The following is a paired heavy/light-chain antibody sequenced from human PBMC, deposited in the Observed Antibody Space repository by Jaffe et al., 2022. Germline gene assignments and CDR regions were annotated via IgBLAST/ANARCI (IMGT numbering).Heavy chain of an antibody. CDR1: GFTFSSYG. Sequence: QVQLVESGGGVVQPGGSLRLSCAASGFTFSSYGMHWVRQAPGKGLEWVAFIRYDGSNKYYADSVKGRFTISRDNSKNTLYLQMNGLRAEDTAVYYCAKVVWGDPRDAFDIWGQGTMVTVSS. V-gene: IGHV3-30*02. CDR2: IRYDGSNK. CDR3: AKVVWGDPRDAFDI. D-gene: IGHD2-8*02. J-gene: IGHJ3*02.
Light chain of an antibody. CDR2: AAS. CDR3: QQYNSYPFT. CDR1: QGISNY. V-gene: IGKV1-16*02. Sequence: DIQMTQSPSSLSASVGDRVTITCRASQGISNYLAWFQQKPGKAPKSLIYAASSLQSGVPSKFSGSGSGTDFTLTISSLQPEDFATYYCQQYNSYPFTFGGGTKVEIK. J-gene: IGKJ4*01.